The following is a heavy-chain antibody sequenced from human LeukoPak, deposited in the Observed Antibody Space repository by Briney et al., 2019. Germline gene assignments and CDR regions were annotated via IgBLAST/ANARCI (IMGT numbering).Heavy chain of an antibody. D-gene: IGHD2-21*01. J-gene: IGHJ4*02. CDR2: IYYSGST. Sequence: SETLSLTCTVSGVSISSYYWSWIRQPPGKGLEWIGYIYYSGSTNHNPSLKSRVTMSIDTSKSQFSLKLDSVTAADTAVYHCAYIAGLRFDYWGQGVLVTVSS. V-gene: IGHV4-59*01. CDR1: GVSISSYY. CDR3: AYIAGLRFDY.